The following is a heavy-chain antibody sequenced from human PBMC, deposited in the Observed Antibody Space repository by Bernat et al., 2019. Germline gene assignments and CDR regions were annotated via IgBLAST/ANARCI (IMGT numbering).Heavy chain of an antibody. Sequence: QVQLQESGPGLVKPSGTLSLTCAVSGGSISSSNWWSWVRQPPGKGLEWIGEIYHSGSTNYNPSLKSRVTISVDKSKNQFSLKLSSVTAADTAVYYCARLGYCSGGSCSSDPYSMDVWGQGTTVTVSS. V-gene: IGHV4-4*02. CDR2: IYHSGST. CDR3: ARLGYCSGGSCSSDPYSMDV. D-gene: IGHD2-15*01. CDR1: GGSISSSNW. J-gene: IGHJ6*02.